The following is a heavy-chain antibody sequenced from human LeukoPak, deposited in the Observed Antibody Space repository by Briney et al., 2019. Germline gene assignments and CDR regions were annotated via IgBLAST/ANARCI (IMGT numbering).Heavy chain of an antibody. V-gene: IGHV1-18*01. J-gene: IGHJ4*02. CDR3: ATRGYDILTGYYSYHFDY. CDR1: GYTFTSYG. D-gene: IGHD3-9*01. Sequence: ASVKVSCKASGYTFTSYGISWVRQAPGQGLEWMGWISAYNGNTNYAQKLQGKVTMTTDTSTSTAYMELRSLRSDDTAVYYCATRGYDILTGYYSYHFDYWGQGTLVTVSS. CDR2: ISAYNGNT.